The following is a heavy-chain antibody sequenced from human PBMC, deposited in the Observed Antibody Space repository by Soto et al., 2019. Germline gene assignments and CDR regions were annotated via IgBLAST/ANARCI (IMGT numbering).Heavy chain of an antibody. V-gene: IGHV3-23*01. J-gene: IGHJ6*02. CDR2: ISGSGGST. D-gene: IGHD5-18*01. Sequence: GGSLRLSCAASGFTFSSYAMSWVRQAPGKGLEWVSAISGSGGSTYYADSVKGRFTISRDNSKNTLYLQMNSLRAEDTAVYYCAKDSAWIQLWPHYYYYGMDVWGQGTTVTVSS. CDR3: AKDSAWIQLWPHYYYYGMDV. CDR1: GFTFSSYA.